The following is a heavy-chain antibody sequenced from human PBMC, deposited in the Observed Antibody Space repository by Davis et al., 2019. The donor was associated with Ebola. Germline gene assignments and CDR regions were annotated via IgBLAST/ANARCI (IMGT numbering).Heavy chain of an antibody. Sequence: SVKVSCKASGYTFTSYGISWVRQAPGQGLEWMGGIIPIFGTANYAQKFQGRVTITADKSTSTAYMELSSLRSEDTAVYYCARDLVVQGVRRWDGMDVWGQGTTVTVSS. J-gene: IGHJ6*02. CDR1: GYTFTSYG. D-gene: IGHD3-10*01. CDR3: ARDLVVQGVRRWDGMDV. V-gene: IGHV1-69*06. CDR2: IIPIFGTA.